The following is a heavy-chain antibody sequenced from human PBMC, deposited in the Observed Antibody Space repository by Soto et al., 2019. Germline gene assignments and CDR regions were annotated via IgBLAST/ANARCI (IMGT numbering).Heavy chain of an antibody. CDR2: IYYSGAT. V-gene: IGHV4-39*01. D-gene: IGHD1-26*01. J-gene: IGHJ4*02. CDR1: GGSISGTAYY. Sequence: QLRLQESGPGLVKPSETLSLTCTVSGGSISGTAYYWAWIRQPPGKGLEWIGSIYYSGATYYSPSLKSRVTMSVDTSKNQFSLNLNSVTAADTAVYYCPTNSGGLRSYFDYWGQGTPVTVSS. CDR3: PTNSGGLRSYFDY.